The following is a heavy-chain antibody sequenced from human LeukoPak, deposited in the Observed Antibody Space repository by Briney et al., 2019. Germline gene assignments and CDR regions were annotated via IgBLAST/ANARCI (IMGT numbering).Heavy chain of an antibody. Sequence: PGGSMRLSCAASGFTFSSYAMHWVRQAPGKGLEWVAVISYDGSNKYYADSVKGRFTISRDNSKNTLCLQMNSLRAEDTAVYYCARRGVLEWLLSTPTTVDYWGQGTLVTVSS. CDR1: GFTFSSYA. V-gene: IGHV3-30-3*01. CDR3: ARRGVLEWLLSTPTTVDY. CDR2: ISYDGSNK. D-gene: IGHD3-3*01. J-gene: IGHJ4*02.